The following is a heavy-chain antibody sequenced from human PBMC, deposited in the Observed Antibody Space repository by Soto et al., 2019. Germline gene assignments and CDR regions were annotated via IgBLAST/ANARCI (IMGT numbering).Heavy chain of an antibody. V-gene: IGHV5-51*01. Sequence: GESLKISCKGSGYSFTSYWIGWVRQMPGKGLEWMGIIYPGDSDTRYSPSFQGQVTISADKSISTAYLQWSSLKASDTAMYYCARHGGSGSYYHYYYYMDVWGKGTTVTVSS. CDR2: IYPGDSDT. J-gene: IGHJ6*03. CDR1: GYSFTSYW. CDR3: ARHGGSGSYYHYYYYMDV. D-gene: IGHD3-10*01.